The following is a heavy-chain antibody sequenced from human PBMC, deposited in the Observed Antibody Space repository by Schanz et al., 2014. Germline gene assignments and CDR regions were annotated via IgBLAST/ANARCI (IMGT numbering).Heavy chain of an antibody. CDR3: ARIGGSVFDY. V-gene: IGHV3-23*01. CDR2: ISASGGTT. Sequence: DVQLLESGGGLVQPGGSLRLSCAASGFTFSAYAMTWVRQIPGKGLEWVSAISASGGTTYYADSVKGRFTISRDNSKNSLYLQMNSLRAEDTAVYYCARIGGSVFDYWAQGTLVTVSS. CDR1: GFTFSAYA. J-gene: IGHJ4*02. D-gene: IGHD3-10*01.